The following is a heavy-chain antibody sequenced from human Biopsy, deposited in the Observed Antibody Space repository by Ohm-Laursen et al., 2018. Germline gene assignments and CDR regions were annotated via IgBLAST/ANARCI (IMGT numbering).Heavy chain of an antibody. Sequence: SETLSLTCTVSGGSIGSFFWSWIRQPPGKGLEWLGYIYYIGSTNYNPSLRSRVTISVTRSKNQFSLELSSVTAADTAVYYCARVGAGAPSIDYFDYWGQGALVTVSS. CDR1: GGSIGSFF. D-gene: IGHD1-26*01. J-gene: IGHJ4*02. CDR3: ARVGAGAPSIDYFDY. V-gene: IGHV4-59*01. CDR2: IYYIGST.